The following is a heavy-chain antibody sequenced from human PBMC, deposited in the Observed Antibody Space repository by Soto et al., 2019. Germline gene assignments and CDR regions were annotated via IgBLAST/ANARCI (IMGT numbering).Heavy chain of an antibody. J-gene: IGHJ6*02. CDR1: GFTFSNYN. CDR3: ARDNGATADYYYYGLDV. Sequence: PGGSLRLSCTASGFTFSNYNMNWVRQAPGKGLEWVSSISRSASYIYYADSVKGRFTISRDNTKNSLYLQMNSLRAEDTAIYYCARDNGATADYYYYGLDVWGQGTTVTVSS. D-gene: IGHD6-13*01. V-gene: IGHV3-21*01. CDR2: ISRSASYI.